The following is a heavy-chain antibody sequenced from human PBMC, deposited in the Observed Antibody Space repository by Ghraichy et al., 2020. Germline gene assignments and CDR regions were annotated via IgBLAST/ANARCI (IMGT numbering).Heavy chain of an antibody. J-gene: IGHJ6*02. D-gene: IGHD2-2*01. CDR1: GGSVSSGSYY. CDR3: ARVSSTRTYGMDV. Sequence: SETLSLTCTVSGGSVSSGSYYWSWIRQPPGKGLEWIGYIYYSGSTNYNPSLKSRVTISVDTSKNQFSLKLSSVTAADTAVYYCARVSSTRTYGMDVWGQGTTVTVSS. V-gene: IGHV4-61*01. CDR2: IYYSGST.